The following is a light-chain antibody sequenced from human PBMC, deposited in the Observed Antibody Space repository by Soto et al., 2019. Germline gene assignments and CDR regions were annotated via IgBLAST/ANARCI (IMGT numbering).Light chain of an antibody. Sequence: QSSLTQAPSASGSPGQSVTISCTGTSSYVGGYNYASWYQQHPGTAPKVMIYEVSKRPSGVPNRFSGSKSGNTASLTISGLQAEDEADYYCCSYASSSTYVFGTGTKVTVL. J-gene: IGLJ1*01. CDR3: CSYASSSTYV. CDR1: SSYVGGYNY. CDR2: EVS. V-gene: IGLV2-8*01.